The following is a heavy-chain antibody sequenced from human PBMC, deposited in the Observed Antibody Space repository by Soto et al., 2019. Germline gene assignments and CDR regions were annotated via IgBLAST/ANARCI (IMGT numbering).Heavy chain of an antibody. CDR2: IIPIFGTA. CDR3: ARVITTHYGMDV. J-gene: IGHJ6*02. CDR1: GGTFSSYA. D-gene: IGHD3-22*01. Sequence: SVKVSCKASGGTFSSYAISWVRQAPGQGLEWMGGIIPIFGTANYAQKFQGRVTITADESTSTAYMELSSLRSEDTAVYYCARVITTHYGMDVWGQGTTVTGSS. V-gene: IGHV1-69*13.